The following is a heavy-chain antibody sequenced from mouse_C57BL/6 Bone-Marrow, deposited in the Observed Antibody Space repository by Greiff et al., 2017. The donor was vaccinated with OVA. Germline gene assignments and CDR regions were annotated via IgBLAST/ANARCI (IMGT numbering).Heavy chain of an antibody. D-gene: IGHD1-1*01. V-gene: IGHV2-9-1*01. CDR3: ARDYYGSSYAMDY. Sequence: VQLQQSGPGLVAPSQSLSITCTVSGFSFTSYAISWVRQPPGKGLEWLGVIWTGGGTNYNSALKSRLSISKDNSKSQVFLKMNSLQTDDTARYYCARDYYGSSYAMDYWGQGTSVTVSS. CDR2: IWTGGGT. J-gene: IGHJ4*01. CDR1: GFSFTSYA.